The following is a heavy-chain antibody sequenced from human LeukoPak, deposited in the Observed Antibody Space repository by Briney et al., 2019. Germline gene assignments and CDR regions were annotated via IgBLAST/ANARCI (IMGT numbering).Heavy chain of an antibody. V-gene: IGHV1-69*05. CDR3: ARSGSATTTFDY. D-gene: IGHD2-2*01. J-gene: IGHJ4*02. CDR1: GGTFSSYA. Sequence: ASVKVSCKASGGTFSSYAISWVRQAPGQGLEWMGGIIPIFGTANYAQKFQGRVTITTDESTSTAYMELSSLRSEDTAVYYCARSGSATTTFDYWGQGTLVTVSS. CDR2: IIPIFGTA.